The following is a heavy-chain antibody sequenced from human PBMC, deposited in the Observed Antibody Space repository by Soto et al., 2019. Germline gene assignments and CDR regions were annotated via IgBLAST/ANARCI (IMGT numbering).Heavy chain of an antibody. CDR2: IYHSGST. V-gene: IGHV4-30-2*01. J-gene: IGHJ4*02. CDR3: ARAGGLGAVAADY. CDR1: GGSISSGGYS. D-gene: IGHD6-19*01. Sequence: QLQLQESGSGLVKPSQTLSLTCAVSGGSISSGGYSWSWIRQPPGKGLEWIGYIYHSGSTYYNPSLKSRVITSVDRHKNQFSLKLSSVTAADTAVYYCARAGGLGAVAADYWGQGTLVTVSS.